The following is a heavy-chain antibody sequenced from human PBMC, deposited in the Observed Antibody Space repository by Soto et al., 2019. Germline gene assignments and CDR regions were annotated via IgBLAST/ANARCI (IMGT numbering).Heavy chain of an antibody. D-gene: IGHD1-26*01. J-gene: IGHJ6*02. V-gene: IGHV3-30*18. CDR1: GFTFSSYG. CDR2: ISYDGSNK. Sequence: GGSLRLSCAASGFTFSSYGMHWVRQAPGKGLEWVAVISYDGSNKYYADSVKGRFTISRDNSKNTLYLQMNSLRAEDTAVYYCAKARVGATPGFQHYYYYYGMDVWGQGTTVTVSS. CDR3: AKARVGATPGFQHYYYYYGMDV.